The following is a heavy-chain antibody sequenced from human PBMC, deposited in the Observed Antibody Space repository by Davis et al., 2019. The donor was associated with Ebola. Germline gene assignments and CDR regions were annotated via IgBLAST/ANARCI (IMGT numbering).Heavy chain of an antibody. CDR2: IAGSGGST. Sequence: GESLKISCAASGFTFSSYAMSWVRQAPGKGLEWVSAIAGSGGSTYHADSVKGRFTISRDNSKNTLYLQMNSLRAEDTAVYYCAASAGTVGKFDYWGQGTLVTVSS. CDR3: AASAGTVGKFDY. V-gene: IGHV3-23*01. CDR1: GFTFSSYA. D-gene: IGHD1-14*01. J-gene: IGHJ4*01.